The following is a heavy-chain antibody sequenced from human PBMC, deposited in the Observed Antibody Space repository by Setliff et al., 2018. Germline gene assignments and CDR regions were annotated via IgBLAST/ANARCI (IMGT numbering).Heavy chain of an antibody. V-gene: IGHV1-69*05. D-gene: IGHD3-22*01. CDR3: VREGVDSRSSTDYRYYMDV. CDR2: TIPMFGTT. Sequence: SVKVSCKAPGGTFSSYGIGWVRQAPGQGLEWMGGTIPMFGTTDYARKFQGRVTIITDESTSTAYMQLSSLGSEDTAVYYCVREGVDSRSSTDYRYYMDVWGKGTTVTVSS. J-gene: IGHJ6*03. CDR1: GGTFSSYG.